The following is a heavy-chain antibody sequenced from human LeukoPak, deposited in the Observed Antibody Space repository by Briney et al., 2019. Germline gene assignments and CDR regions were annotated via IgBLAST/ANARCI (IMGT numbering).Heavy chain of an antibody. Sequence: SETLSLTCTVSGGSISSSSYYWGWIRQPPGKGLEWIGNIYKSGSTYYNPSLKSRVTISVDTSKNQFSLKLSSVTAADTAVYYCAREYAGSGWEGWFDPWGQGTLVTVSS. CDR3: AREYAGSGWEGWFDP. CDR1: GGSISSSSYY. V-gene: IGHV4-39*07. CDR2: IYKSGST. D-gene: IGHD6-19*01. J-gene: IGHJ5*02.